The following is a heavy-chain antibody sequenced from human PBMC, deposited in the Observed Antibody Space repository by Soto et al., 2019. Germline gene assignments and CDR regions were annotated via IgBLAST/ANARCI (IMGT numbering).Heavy chain of an antibody. V-gene: IGHV1-69*01. J-gene: IGHJ3*02. Sequence: QVQLVQSGAEVKKPGSSVKVSCKASGGTFSSYAISWVRQAPGQGLEWMGGIIPIFGTANYAQKFQGRVTITADESTSTVYVDLSSLRSEDNAVYYCSSVDGVGSGSYYTPGAFDIWGQDTKVTVSS. CDR3: SSVDGVGSGSYYTPGAFDI. CDR1: GGTFSSYA. D-gene: IGHD3-10*01. CDR2: IIPIFGTA.